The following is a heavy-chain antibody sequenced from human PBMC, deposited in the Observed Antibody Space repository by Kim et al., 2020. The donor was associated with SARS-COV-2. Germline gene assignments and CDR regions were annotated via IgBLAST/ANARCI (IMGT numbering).Heavy chain of an antibody. CDR2: ISWDGGST. V-gene: IGHV3-43*01. J-gene: IGHJ4*02. CDR3: AIIAARLWY. Sequence: GGSLRLSCAASGFTFDDYTMHWVRQAPGKGLEWVSLISWDGGSTYYADSVKGRFTISRDNSKNSLYLQMNSLRTEDTALYYCAIIAARLWYWGQGTLVTVSS. D-gene: IGHD6-6*01. CDR1: GFTFDDYT.